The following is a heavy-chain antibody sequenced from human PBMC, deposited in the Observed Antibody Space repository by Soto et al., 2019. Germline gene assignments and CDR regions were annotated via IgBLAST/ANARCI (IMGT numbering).Heavy chain of an antibody. J-gene: IGHJ4*01. Sequence: GGSLRLSGTTAGFTFTSYSMNWVRQAPGKGLERVATFWYDASAQRYADSVKGRFTISRDPSRGTVYLFMDSVRTDDTAVYDWVFGIGNQYFFDHWGHEILVTVSS. CDR3: VFGIGNQYFFDH. V-gene: IGHV3-30*02. D-gene: IGHD3-10*02. CDR1: GFTFTSYS. CDR2: FWYDASAQ.